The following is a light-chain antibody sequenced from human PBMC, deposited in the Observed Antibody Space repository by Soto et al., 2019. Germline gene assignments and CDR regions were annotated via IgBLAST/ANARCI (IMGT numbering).Light chain of an antibody. CDR3: QQYYSTPPT. Sequence: DIVMTQSPDSLAVSLGERATINCKSSQSVLYSSNNNNYLAWYQQKPGQPPKLLIYWASTRESGVPDRFNGSGSGTDFTLTISSLQAEDVAVYYCQQYYSTPPTFGGGTKVEIK. J-gene: IGKJ4*01. CDR2: WAS. CDR1: QSVLYSSNNNNY. V-gene: IGKV4-1*01.